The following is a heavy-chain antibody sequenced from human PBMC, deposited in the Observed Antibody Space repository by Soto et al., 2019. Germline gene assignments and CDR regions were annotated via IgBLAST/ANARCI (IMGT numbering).Heavy chain of an antibody. CDR2: IYWDDDK. CDR1: GFSLTSRPVG. J-gene: IGHJ4*02. V-gene: IGHV2-5*02. D-gene: IGHD6-13*01. CDR3: AHSPSSTYFHYFDY. Sequence: QITLKESGPPRVKPTQTLTLTCSFSGFSLTSRPVGVAWIRQPPGKALEWLAVIYWDDDKRYSPSLKSRLTIAKDTSKNQVVLTMAYMDPVDTATYFCAHSPSSTYFHYFDYWGQGTLVTVSS.